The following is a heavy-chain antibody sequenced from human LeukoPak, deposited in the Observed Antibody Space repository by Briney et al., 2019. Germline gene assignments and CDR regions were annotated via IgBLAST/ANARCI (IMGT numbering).Heavy chain of an antibody. D-gene: IGHD4-17*01. CDR3: ARDDYGDYFFPY. V-gene: IGHV3-74*01. CDR1: GFTFSTYW. CDR2: INSDESNT. J-gene: IGHJ4*02. Sequence: GGSLRLSCAASGFTFSTYWMHWVRQAPGKGLVWVSRINSDESNTNYADFVKGRFTISRDNAKNTLYLQMNSLRAEDTAVYYCARDDYGDYFFPYWGQGTLVTVSS.